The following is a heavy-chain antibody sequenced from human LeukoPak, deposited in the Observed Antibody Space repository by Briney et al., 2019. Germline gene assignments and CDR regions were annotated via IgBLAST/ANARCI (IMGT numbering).Heavy chain of an antibody. J-gene: IGHJ4*02. Sequence: SETLSLTCTVPGGSISTYYWSWIRQPPGKGLEWIGYIYYSGSTNYNPSLKSRVTISVDTSKNQFSLKLSSVTAADTAVYYCARGSGWYFYWGQGTLVTVSS. V-gene: IGHV4-59*01. CDR2: IYYSGST. CDR1: GGSISTYY. D-gene: IGHD6-19*01. CDR3: ARGSGWYFY.